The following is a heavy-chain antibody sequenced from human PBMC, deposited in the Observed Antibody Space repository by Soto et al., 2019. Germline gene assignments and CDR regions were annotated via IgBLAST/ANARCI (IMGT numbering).Heavy chain of an antibody. V-gene: IGHV4-34*01. CDR3: ASGYSSSRYGMDV. D-gene: IGHD6-6*01. CDR2: INHSGST. CDR1: GGSFSGYY. J-gene: IGHJ6*02. Sequence: SETLSLTCAVYGGSFSGYYWSWIRQPPGKGLEWIGEINHSGSTNYNPSLKSRVTISVDTSKNQFSLKLSSVTAADTAVYYCASGYSSSRYGMDVWGQGTTVTVSS.